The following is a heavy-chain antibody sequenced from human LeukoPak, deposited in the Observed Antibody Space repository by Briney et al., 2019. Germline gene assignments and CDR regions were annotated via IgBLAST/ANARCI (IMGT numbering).Heavy chain of an antibody. CDR1: RYTFTGYY. Sequence: ASVKVSCKASRYTFTGYYMHWVRQAPGQGLEWMGWINPNSGGTNYAQKFQGRVTMTRDTSISTAYMELSRLRSDDTAVYYCARAKIVVVPAAMGAWGQGTLVTVSS. CDR3: ARAKIVVVPAAMGA. J-gene: IGHJ4*02. CDR2: INPNSGGT. V-gene: IGHV1-2*02. D-gene: IGHD2-2*01.